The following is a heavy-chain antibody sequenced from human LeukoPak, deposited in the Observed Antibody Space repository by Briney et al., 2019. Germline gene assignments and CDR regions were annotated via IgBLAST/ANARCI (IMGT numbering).Heavy chain of an antibody. Sequence: GGSLRLSCAASGFTFSSYGMHWVRQAPGKGLEWVAVISYDGSNKYYADSVKGRFTISRDNSKNTLYLQMNSLRAEDTAVYYCVSSLPAMVTAPFDYWGQGTLVTVSS. CDR3: VSSLPAMVTAPFDY. D-gene: IGHD5-18*01. V-gene: IGHV3-30*03. J-gene: IGHJ4*02. CDR1: GFTFSSYG. CDR2: ISYDGSNK.